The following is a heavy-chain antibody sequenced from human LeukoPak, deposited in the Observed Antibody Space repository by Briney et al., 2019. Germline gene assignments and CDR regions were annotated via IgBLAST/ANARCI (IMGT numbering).Heavy chain of an antibody. J-gene: IGHJ4*02. Sequence: SETLSLTCTVSDGSISSYYWSWIRQPPGKGLEWIGHIYDSGSTNYNPSLKSRVTISVDTSKNQFSLKLSSVTAADTAVYYWAKHCSSASCYRFDYWGQGTLVTVSS. V-gene: IGHV4-59*01. CDR3: AKHCSSASCYRFDY. D-gene: IGHD2-2*02. CDR1: DGSISSYY. CDR2: IYDSGST.